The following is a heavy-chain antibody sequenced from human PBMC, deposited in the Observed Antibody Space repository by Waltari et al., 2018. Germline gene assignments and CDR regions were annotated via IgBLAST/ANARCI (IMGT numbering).Heavy chain of an antibody. V-gene: IGHV3-23*01. D-gene: IGHD6-13*01. CDR3: AKGPRYSSSGMY. J-gene: IGHJ4*02. CDR1: GFTFSTSA. Sequence: EVPLLESGGGLVQPGGSLRLSCAASGFTFSTSAIRWVRQAPGKGLEWVSAISGSGGSTYYADSVKGRFTISRDNSKNTLYLQMNSLRAEDTAVYYCAKGPRYSSSGMYWGQGTLVTVSS. CDR2: ISGSGGST.